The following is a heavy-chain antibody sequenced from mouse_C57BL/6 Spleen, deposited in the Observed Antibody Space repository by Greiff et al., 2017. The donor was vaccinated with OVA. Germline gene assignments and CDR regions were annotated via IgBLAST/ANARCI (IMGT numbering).Heavy chain of an antibody. CDR1: GFTFSDYG. CDR3: ARRLHTVVADYYAMDY. CDR2: ISSGSSTI. J-gene: IGHJ4*01. Sequence: EVQVVESGGGLVKPGGSLKLSCAASGFTFSDYGMHWVRQAPEKGLEWVAYISSGSSTIYYADTVKGRFTISRDNAKNTLFLHMTSLRSEDTAMYYCARRLHTVVADYYAMDYWGQGTSVTVSS. V-gene: IGHV5-17*01. D-gene: IGHD1-1*01.